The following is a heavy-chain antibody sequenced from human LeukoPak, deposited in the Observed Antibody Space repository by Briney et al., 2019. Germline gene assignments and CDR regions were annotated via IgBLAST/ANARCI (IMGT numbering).Heavy chain of an antibody. CDR2: INPKSGGT. Sequence: ASVKVSCKASGYTFTGYHIHWVRQAPGQGLEWMGWINPKSGGTNYAQKFEGWVTMTRDTSMSTVYMELSRLKSDDTAVYYCAKGPLIEVAGTTWDYWGQGTLVTVSS. V-gene: IGHV1-2*04. J-gene: IGHJ4*02. D-gene: IGHD6-19*01. CDR1: GYTFTGYH. CDR3: AKGPLIEVAGTTWDY.